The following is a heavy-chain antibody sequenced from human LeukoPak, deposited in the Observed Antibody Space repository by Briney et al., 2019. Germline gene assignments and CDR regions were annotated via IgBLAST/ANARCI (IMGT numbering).Heavy chain of an antibody. Sequence: SETLSLTCSVSGGSINSYYWSWIRQPPGKGLEWIGWVSYTGTTYFNPSLKSRVTISVDTSKNQFSLRLTSVTAADTAVFFCARNVGGLLGFDYWGHGTLVTVSS. D-gene: IGHD2-15*01. J-gene: IGHJ4*01. V-gene: IGHV4-59*01. CDR3: ARNVGGLLGFDY. CDR1: GGSINSYY. CDR2: VSYTGTT.